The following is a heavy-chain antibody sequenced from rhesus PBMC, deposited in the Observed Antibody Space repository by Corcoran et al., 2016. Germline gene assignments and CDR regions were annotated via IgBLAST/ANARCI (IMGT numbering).Heavy chain of an antibody. D-gene: IGHD3-16*01. J-gene: IGHJ4*01. Sequence: QVTLKESGPALVKPTQTLTLTCTFSGFSLTTSGMGVGWIRQPPGTALDWLALIYWDDDKRYSTSLKSRLTISKDTSKNQVVLTMTNMDPVDTATYYCARGVGYSGSYYLGGDFDYWGQGVLVTVSS. CDR2: IYWDDDK. CDR1: GFSLTTSGMG. CDR3: ARGVGYSGSYYLGGDFDY. V-gene: IGHV2-174*01.